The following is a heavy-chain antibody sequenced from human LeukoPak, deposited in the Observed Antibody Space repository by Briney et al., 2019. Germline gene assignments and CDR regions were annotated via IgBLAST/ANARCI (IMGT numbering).Heavy chain of an antibody. D-gene: IGHD5-18*01. CDR1: GFTFRTYG. Sequence: GGSLRVSCSASGFTFRTYGMHWVRQSPGKGLEWVAFIRFDGGDQYYADSVKGRFTISRDNSNNTLSLQMNTLRGDDTAVYFCAKGYGESHFDSWGQGTLVTVSS. CDR3: AKGYGESHFDS. CDR2: IRFDGGDQ. V-gene: IGHV3-30*02. J-gene: IGHJ4*02.